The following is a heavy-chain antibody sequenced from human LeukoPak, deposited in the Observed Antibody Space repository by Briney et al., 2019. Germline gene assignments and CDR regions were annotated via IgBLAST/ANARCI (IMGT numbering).Heavy chain of an antibody. V-gene: IGHV3-74*01. CDR1: GFTFSNYW. J-gene: IGHJ4*02. Sequence: PGGSLRPSCAASGFTFSNYWMHWVRQAPWKGLVWVSRIDSDGSSTTYADTVKGRFTISRDNAKKTLYLQMNSLRAEDTAVYYCARGDSYGLDYWGQGTLVTVSS. CDR2: IDSDGSST. D-gene: IGHD5-18*01. CDR3: ARGDSYGLDY.